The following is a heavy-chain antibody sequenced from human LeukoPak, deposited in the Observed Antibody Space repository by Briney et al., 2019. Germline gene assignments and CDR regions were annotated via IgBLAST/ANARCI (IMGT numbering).Heavy chain of an antibody. J-gene: IGHJ6*03. CDR1: GYNFTSYW. Sequence: GESLKISCKGSGYNFTSYWIAWVRQMPGKGLEWMGIIYPGDSDTRYSPSFQGQVTISADKSISTAYLQWSSLKASDTAMYYCARHLAAAGTNYYYYMDVWGKGTTVTVSS. V-gene: IGHV5-51*01. CDR2: IYPGDSDT. CDR3: ARHLAAAGTNYYYYMDV. D-gene: IGHD6-13*01.